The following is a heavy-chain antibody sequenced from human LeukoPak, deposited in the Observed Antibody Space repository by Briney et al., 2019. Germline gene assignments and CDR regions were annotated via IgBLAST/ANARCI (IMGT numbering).Heavy chain of an antibody. CDR3: ARGFVGAPHY. Sequence: GGSPRLSCAASGFTVSSNYMSWVRQAPGKGLEWVSVIYSGGSTYYADSVKGRFTISRHNSKNTLYLQMNSLRAEDTAVYYCARGFVGAPHYWGQGTLVTVSS. D-gene: IGHD1-26*01. CDR1: GFTVSSNY. J-gene: IGHJ4*02. V-gene: IGHV3-53*04. CDR2: IYSGGST.